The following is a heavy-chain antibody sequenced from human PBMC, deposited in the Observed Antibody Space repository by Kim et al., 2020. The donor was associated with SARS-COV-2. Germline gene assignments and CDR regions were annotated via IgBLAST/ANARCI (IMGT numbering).Heavy chain of an antibody. CDR3: AKDRGSSWYFDY. Sequence: YYASSVKGRFTISRDNSKNTLYLQMNSLRAEDTAVYYCAKDRGSSWYFDYWGQGTLVTVSS. D-gene: IGHD6-13*01. J-gene: IGHJ4*02. V-gene: IGHV3-33*06.